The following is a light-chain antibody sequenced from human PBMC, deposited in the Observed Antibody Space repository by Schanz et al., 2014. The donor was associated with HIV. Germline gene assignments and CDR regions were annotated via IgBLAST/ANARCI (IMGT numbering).Light chain of an antibody. CDR3: SSYADSNNYV. Sequence: QSALTQPPSASGSPGQSVTISCTGTSSDVGYYNDVSWYQQHPDKAPKLLIYEVNRRPSGVPDRFSGSKSGNTASLTVSGLQAEDEADYYCSSYADSNNYVFGTGTKLTVL. J-gene: IGLJ1*01. CDR2: EVN. CDR1: SSDVGYYND. V-gene: IGLV2-8*01.